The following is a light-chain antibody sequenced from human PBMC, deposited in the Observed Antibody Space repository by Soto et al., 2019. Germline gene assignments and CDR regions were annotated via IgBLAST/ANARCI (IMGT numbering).Light chain of an antibody. V-gene: IGLV2-23*03. CDR1: SSDVGSYNL. Sequence: QSVLTQPASVSGSPGQSITISCTGTSSDVGSYNLVSLYQQHPGKAPKLMIYEGSKRPSGVSNRFSGSKSGNTASLTISGLQAEDEADYYCCSYAGSSTFSMVFGGGTKLTVL. J-gene: IGLJ2*01. CDR3: CSYAGSSTFSMV. CDR2: EGS.